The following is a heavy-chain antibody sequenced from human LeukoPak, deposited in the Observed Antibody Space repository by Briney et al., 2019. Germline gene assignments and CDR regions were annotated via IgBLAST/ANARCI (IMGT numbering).Heavy chain of an antibody. CDR2: INSDGSNT. D-gene: IGHD2-15*01. CDR3: ARDVAYCSGGRCLYYFDY. Sequence: GGSLRLSCAASGFTFSSYWTHWVRQAPGKGLVWVSRINSDGSNTIYADSVKGRFTISRDNAKNTLYLQMNSLRPEDTAVYYCARDVAYCSGGRCLYYFDYWGQGTLVTVSS. V-gene: IGHV3-74*01. CDR1: GFTFSSYW. J-gene: IGHJ4*02.